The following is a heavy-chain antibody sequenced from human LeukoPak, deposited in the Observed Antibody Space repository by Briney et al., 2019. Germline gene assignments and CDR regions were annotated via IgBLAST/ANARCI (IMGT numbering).Heavy chain of an antibody. CDR3: ARDWEGTGLDY. Sequence: PGGSLRLSRVASGFIFSNYEMNWVRQTPGKGLEWVSYISDHGKSRNYVDSVKGRFTISRDNAKNTLYLQMGSLRAEDMAVYYCARDWEGTGLDYWGQGTLVTVSS. CDR2: ISDHGKSR. J-gene: IGHJ4*02. V-gene: IGHV3-48*03. CDR1: GFIFSNYE. D-gene: IGHD1/OR15-1a*01.